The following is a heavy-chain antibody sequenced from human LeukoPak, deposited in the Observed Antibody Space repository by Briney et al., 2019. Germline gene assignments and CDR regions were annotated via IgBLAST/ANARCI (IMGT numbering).Heavy chain of an antibody. CDR1: GGTFSSYA. D-gene: IGHD3-3*01. CDR3: ARDSDPYYDFWSGYSDY. J-gene: IGHJ4*02. CDR2: IIPIFGIA. V-gene: IGHV1-69*04. Sequence: GSSVKVSCKASGGTFSSYAISRVRQAPGQGLEWMGRIIPIFGIANYAQKFQGRVTITADKSTSTAYMELSSLRSEDTAVYYCARDSDPYYDFWSGYSDYWGQGTLVTVSS.